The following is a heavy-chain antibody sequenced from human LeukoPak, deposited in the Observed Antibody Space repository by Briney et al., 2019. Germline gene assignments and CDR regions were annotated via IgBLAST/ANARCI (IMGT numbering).Heavy chain of an antibody. Sequence: ASVKVSCKASGYTFTGYYMHWVRQAPGQGLEWMGWINPNSDGTNYAQKFQGRVTMTSDTSISTAYMELSRLRSDDTAVYYCASVYGDYYYYYGMDVWGQGTTVTVSS. J-gene: IGHJ6*02. CDR3: ASVYGDYYYYYGMDV. D-gene: IGHD4-17*01. CDR1: GYTFTGYY. V-gene: IGHV1-2*02. CDR2: INPNSDGT.